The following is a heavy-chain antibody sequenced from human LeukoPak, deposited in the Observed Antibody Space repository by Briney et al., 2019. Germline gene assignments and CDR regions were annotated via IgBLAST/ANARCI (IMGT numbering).Heavy chain of an antibody. CDR2: ISYDGNNK. CDR1: GFTFSSYG. Sequence: GGSLRLSCAASGFTFSSYGMHWVRQAPGKGLEWVAVISYDGNNKYYADSVKGRLTISRDNSKNTMYLQMNSLRGEDTAVYYCAKAERRYNWNAHDLFDYWGQGTLVTVSS. J-gene: IGHJ4*02. V-gene: IGHV3-30*18. D-gene: IGHD1-1*01. CDR3: AKAERRYNWNAHDLFDY.